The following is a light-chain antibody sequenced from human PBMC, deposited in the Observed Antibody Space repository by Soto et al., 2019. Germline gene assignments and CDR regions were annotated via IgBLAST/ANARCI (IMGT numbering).Light chain of an antibody. Sequence: QSALTQPRSVSGSPGESVTISCTGTSSDVGGYDYVSWYQQQPGKAPKLMIHDVNKRPSGVPDRFSGSKSGNTASLTISGVQAEDEAHYYCCSLAGSYTSLFGGGTKRTV. CDR2: DVN. CDR1: SSDVGGYDY. CDR3: CSLAGSYTSL. J-gene: IGLJ2*01. V-gene: IGLV2-11*01.